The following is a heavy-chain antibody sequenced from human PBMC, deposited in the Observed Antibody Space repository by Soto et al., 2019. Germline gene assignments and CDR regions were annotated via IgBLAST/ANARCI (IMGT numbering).Heavy chain of an antibody. CDR1: GFTLSSYS. CDR3: ARQGPYGDHDH. Sequence: ESGGGLVQPGGSLKVSCVVSGFTLSSYSMNWVRQAPGKGLEWVSHDGAGGTILYADSVKGRFTVSRDNAKNSLYLQMNILRDGDTAVYYCARQGPYGDHDHWGQGTLVTVSS. V-gene: IGHV3-48*02. J-gene: IGHJ4*02. D-gene: IGHD4-17*01. CDR2: DGAGGTI.